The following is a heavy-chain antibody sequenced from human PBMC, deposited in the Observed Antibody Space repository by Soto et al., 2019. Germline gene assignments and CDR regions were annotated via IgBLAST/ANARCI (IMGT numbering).Heavy chain of an antibody. V-gene: IGHV2-26*01. D-gene: IGHD3-10*01. CDR2: IFSNYAK. Sequence: QVTLKESGPVLVKPTETLTLTCTVSGFSLSNARMSVSWIRQPPGKALEWLAHIFSNYAKSYSASLKSRPTISKDTSKSQVVLTMTNMDPVDTATYYCARIRGWGWLGPNDYWGQGTVVTVSS. J-gene: IGHJ4*02. CDR1: GFSLSNARMS. CDR3: ARIRGWGWLGPNDY.